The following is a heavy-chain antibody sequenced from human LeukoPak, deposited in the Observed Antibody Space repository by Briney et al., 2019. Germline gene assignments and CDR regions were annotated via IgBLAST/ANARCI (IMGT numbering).Heavy chain of an antibody. V-gene: IGHV3-53*01. Sequence: GGSLRLPCAAFGCTVSRNHMTWVRQAPGKGLEWVSIIYSGGSTYYADSVRGRFTISRDSSQNTLYLQMNGLRVEDTAVYYCVTLPTGDYWGQGTLVTVSS. CDR1: GCTVSRNH. J-gene: IGHJ4*02. CDR3: VTLPTGDY. D-gene: IGHD2-15*01. CDR2: IYSGGST.